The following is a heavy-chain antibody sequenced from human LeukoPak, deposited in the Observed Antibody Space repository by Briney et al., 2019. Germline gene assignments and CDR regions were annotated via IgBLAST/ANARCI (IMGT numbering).Heavy chain of an antibody. Sequence: SETLSLTCSVSGDSIRRGTYDWSWIRQPAWKGLEWIGRIYTSGSTSYNPSLKSRVTISVDTSKNQFSLKLTSVTAADTAVYYCARGGGATRIDYWGQGTLVTVSS. D-gene: IGHD5-12*01. CDR1: GDSIRRGTYD. J-gene: IGHJ4*02. CDR3: ARGGGATRIDY. V-gene: IGHV4-61*02. CDR2: IYTSGST.